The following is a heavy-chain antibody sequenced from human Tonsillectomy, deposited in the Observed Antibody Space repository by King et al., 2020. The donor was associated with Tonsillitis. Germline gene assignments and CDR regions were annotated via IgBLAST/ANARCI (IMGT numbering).Heavy chain of an antibody. CDR2: IKEDGSEK. D-gene: IGHD4-11*01. CDR1: GFSFSIYW. J-gene: IGHJ4*02. CDR3: ARIDYTDDGVGY. V-gene: IGHV3-7*03. Sequence: VQLVESGGGLVQPGGSLRLSCAASGFSFSIYWMSWVRQAPGKGLEWVANIKEDGSEKKDVGSVKGRFTISRDNAKNSLYLQMNSLRAEDTAVYYCARIDYTDDGVGYWGQGTLVTVSS.